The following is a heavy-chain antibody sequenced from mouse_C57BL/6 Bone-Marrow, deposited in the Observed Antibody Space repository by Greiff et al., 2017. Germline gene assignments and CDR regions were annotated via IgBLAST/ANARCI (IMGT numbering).Heavy chain of an antibody. CDR3: AREGLTGTCWYFDV. V-gene: IGHV1-69*01. J-gene: IGHJ1*03. D-gene: IGHD4-1*01. CDR1: GYTFTSYW. CDR2: IDPSDSYT. Sequence: QVQLKQPGAELVMPGASVKLSCKASGYTFTSYWMHWVKQRPGQGLEWIGEIDPSDSYTNYNQKFKGKSTLTVDKSSSTAYMQLSSLTSADSAVYYCAREGLTGTCWYFDVWGTGTTVTVSS.